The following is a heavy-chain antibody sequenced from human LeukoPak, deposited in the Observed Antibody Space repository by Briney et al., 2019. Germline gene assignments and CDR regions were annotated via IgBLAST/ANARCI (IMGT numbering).Heavy chain of an antibody. Sequence: SETLSLTCTVSGGSINSGGSYWGWIRQPPGKGLKWIGSIYYSGSTNYNPSLKSRVTMSVDTSKNQFSLKLSSVTAADTAVYYCASASSSWSPLDYWGQGTLVTVSS. CDR1: GGSINSGGSY. D-gene: IGHD6-13*01. J-gene: IGHJ4*02. CDR3: ASASSSWSPLDY. CDR2: IYYSGST. V-gene: IGHV4-39*07.